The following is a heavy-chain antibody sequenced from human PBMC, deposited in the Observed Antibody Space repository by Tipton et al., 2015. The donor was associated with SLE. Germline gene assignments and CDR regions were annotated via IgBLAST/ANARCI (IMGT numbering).Heavy chain of an antibody. Sequence: GSLRLSCAASGLTVSNNYMTWVRQAPGKGLEWVSVLYSGGSTYYAESVEGRFTISRDNSKNTLYLHMNSLRTEDTAVYYCAIVGSPSSMSNWLDPWGQGTLVTVSS. CDR3: AIVGSPSSMSNWLDP. J-gene: IGHJ5*02. V-gene: IGHV3-53*05. CDR2: LYSGGST. D-gene: IGHD2-2*01. CDR1: GLTVSNNY.